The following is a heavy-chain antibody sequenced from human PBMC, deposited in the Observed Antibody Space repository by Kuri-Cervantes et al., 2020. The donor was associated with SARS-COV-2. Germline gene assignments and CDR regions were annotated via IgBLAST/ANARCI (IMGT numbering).Heavy chain of an antibody. J-gene: IGHJ5*02. V-gene: IGHV3-7*01. D-gene: IGHD3-9*01. CDR1: RGFTFSSYS. CDR2: IDENEGEK. CDR3: MVSPLVNGRARGS. Sequence: GRSLRLACGGTRGFTFSSYSMTWVRLAPGKGREWLANIDENEGEKYYLDSVKGRCTISRVNGQKSLSLQMNSLGDDATAVYYCMVSPLVNGRARGSWGQGTVVTVSS.